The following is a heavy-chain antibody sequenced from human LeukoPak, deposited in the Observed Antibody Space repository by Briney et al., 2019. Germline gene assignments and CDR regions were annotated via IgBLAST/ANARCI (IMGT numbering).Heavy chain of an antibody. CDR3: ARAYDSSGYWLYYFDY. CDR1: GFTFSSYW. V-gene: IGHV3-74*01. CDR2: INSDGSST. J-gene: IGHJ4*02. D-gene: IGHD3-22*01. Sequence: GGSLRLSCAASGFTFSSYWMHWVRQAPGKGLVWVSRINSDGSSTSYADSVKGRFTISRDNAKNTLYLQMNSLRAEDTAVYYCARAYDSSGYWLYYFDYWGQGTLVTVS.